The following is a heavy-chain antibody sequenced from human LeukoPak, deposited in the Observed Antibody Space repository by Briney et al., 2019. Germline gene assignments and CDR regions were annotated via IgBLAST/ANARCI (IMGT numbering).Heavy chain of an antibody. Sequence: SETLSLTCTVSGGSISSSSYYWGWIRQPPGKGLEWIGSIYYSGSTYYNPSLKSRVTISVDTSKNQFSLKLSSVTAADTAVYYCASVASELADYWGQGTLVTVSS. CDR2: IYYSGST. CDR3: ASVASELADY. CDR1: GGSISSSSYY. J-gene: IGHJ4*02. V-gene: IGHV4-39*07. D-gene: IGHD6-13*01.